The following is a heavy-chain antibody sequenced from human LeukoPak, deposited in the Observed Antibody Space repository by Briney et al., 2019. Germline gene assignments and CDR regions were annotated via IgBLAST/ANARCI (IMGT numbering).Heavy chain of an antibody. J-gene: IGHJ6*02. CDR2: INPNSGGT. D-gene: IGHD2-8*01. CDR3: ARVGCTNGVCYNDYYYYALDV. Sequence: GASVKVSCKASGYAFSGYYIHWVRQAPGQGLEWMGWINPNSGGTNYAQKFQGRVTLIRDTSISTAHMELSRLRSDDTAVYYCARVGCTNGVCYNDYYYYALDVWGQGTTVTVSS. CDR1: GYAFSGYY. V-gene: IGHV1-2*02.